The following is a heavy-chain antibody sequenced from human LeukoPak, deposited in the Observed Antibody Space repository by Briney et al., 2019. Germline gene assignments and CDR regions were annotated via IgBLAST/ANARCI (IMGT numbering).Heavy chain of an antibody. CDR3: AKGPIAAADGDIYYYYMDV. CDR2: IRYGGSNK. Sequence: GGSLRLSCAASGFTFSSYGMHWVRQAPGKGLEWVAFIRYGGSNKYYADSVKGRFTISRDNSKNTLYLQMNSLRAEDTAVYYCAKGPIAAADGDIYYYYMDVWGKGTTVTISS. D-gene: IGHD6-13*01. CDR1: GFTFSSYG. V-gene: IGHV3-30*02. J-gene: IGHJ6*03.